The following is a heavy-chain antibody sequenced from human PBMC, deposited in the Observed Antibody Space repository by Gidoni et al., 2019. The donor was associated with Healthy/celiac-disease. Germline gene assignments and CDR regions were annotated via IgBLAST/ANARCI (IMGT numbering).Heavy chain of an antibody. J-gene: IGHJ4*02. D-gene: IGHD5-12*01. CDR2: IYPGDSDT. Sequence: VQLVQSGAEVKKPGESLKISCKGSGYSFTSYWIGWVRQMPGKGLEWMGIIYPGDSDTRYSPSFQGQVTISADKSISTAYLQWSSLKASDTAMYYCARHQMATTLDLYYFDYWGQGTLVTVSS. V-gene: IGHV5-51*01. CDR1: GYSFTSYW. CDR3: ARHQMATTLDLYYFDY.